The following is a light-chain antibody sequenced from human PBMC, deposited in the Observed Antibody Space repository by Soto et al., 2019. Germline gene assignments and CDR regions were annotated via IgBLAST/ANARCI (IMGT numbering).Light chain of an antibody. CDR3: CSYAGSSTVYV. Sequence: QSSLTQPASVSGSPGQSITISCPGTSSDVGTYNLVSWYQHHPGKAPKLMIYDVTKRPSGVSNRFSGSKSGNTASLTISGLQAEDEADYYCCSYAGSSTVYVFGTGTKVTVL. CDR1: SSDVGTYNL. CDR2: DVT. V-gene: IGLV2-23*02. J-gene: IGLJ1*01.